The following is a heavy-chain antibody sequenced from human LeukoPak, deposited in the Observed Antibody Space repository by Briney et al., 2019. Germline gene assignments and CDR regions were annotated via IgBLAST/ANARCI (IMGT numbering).Heavy chain of an antibody. CDR2: IIPIFGTA. V-gene: IGHV1-69*06. D-gene: IGHD2-15*01. CDR1: GYTFTSYG. Sequence: ASVKVSCKASGYTFTSYGISWVRQAPGQGLEWMGGIIPIFGTANYAQKFQGRVTITADKSTSTAYMELSSLRSEDTAVYYCARGSSDIVVVVAATPDWFDPWGQGTLVTVSS. CDR3: ARGSSDIVVVVAATPDWFDP. J-gene: IGHJ5*02.